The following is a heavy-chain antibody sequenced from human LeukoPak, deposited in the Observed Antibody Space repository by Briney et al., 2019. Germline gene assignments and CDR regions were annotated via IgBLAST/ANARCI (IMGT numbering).Heavy chain of an antibody. V-gene: IGHV3-48*04. CDR2: ISSGGSPI. Sequence: GGSLRLSCAVSGFTITSWSMNWVRQAPGKGLEWLSYISSGGSPIYYADSVKGRFTISRDDARNLVYLQMNSLRAEDTAVYYCTYLRTPYYNDKWVDPWGQGALVTVSS. CDR1: GFTITSWS. J-gene: IGHJ5*02. D-gene: IGHD3/OR15-3a*01. CDR3: TYLRTPYYNDKWVDP.